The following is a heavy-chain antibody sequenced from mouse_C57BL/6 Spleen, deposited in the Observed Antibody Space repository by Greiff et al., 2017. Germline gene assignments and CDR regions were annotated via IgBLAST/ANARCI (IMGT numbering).Heavy chain of an antibody. CDR2: IYPGDGDT. Sequence: VQLQQSGPELVKPGASVKISCKASGYAFSSSWMNWVKQRPGKGLEWIGRIYPGDGDTNYNGKFKGKATLTADKSSSTAYMQLSSLTSEDSAVYFCARRLEWYFDVWGTGTTVTVSS. V-gene: IGHV1-82*01. CDR3: ARRLEWYFDV. J-gene: IGHJ1*03. CDR1: GYAFSSSW. D-gene: IGHD3-2*02.